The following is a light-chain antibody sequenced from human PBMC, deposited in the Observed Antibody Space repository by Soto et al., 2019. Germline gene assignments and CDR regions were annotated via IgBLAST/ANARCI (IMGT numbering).Light chain of an antibody. CDR1: QGITTY. J-gene: IGKJ4*01. CDR2: SAT. V-gene: IGKV1-27*01. CDR3: QSYNRAPFT. Sequence: DIQLTQSPSSLSASVGDRVTITCRASQGITTYLAWYQQKPGKVPKILVHSATTLHAGVPSRFSGGGSGTRFTLPISGIQPEDFATYYCQSYNRAPFTFGGGTKVE.